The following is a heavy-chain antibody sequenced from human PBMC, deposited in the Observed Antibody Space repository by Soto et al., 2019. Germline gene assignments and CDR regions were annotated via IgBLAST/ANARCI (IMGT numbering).Heavy chain of an antibody. V-gene: IGHV4-59*11. J-gene: IGHJ4*02. D-gene: IGHD3-16*01. CDR1: GVSITSHY. CDR2: IHYSGST. Sequence: QVQLQQWGAGQLKPSETLSLTCTVSGVSITSHYWTWIRQPPGKGLEWIGNIHYSGSTNDSPSLKGRVSIAGDTSENQSSLKLSSVTTADTAVYYCTVGGAGHPVDYWGQGTLVTVSS. CDR3: TVGGAGHPVDY.